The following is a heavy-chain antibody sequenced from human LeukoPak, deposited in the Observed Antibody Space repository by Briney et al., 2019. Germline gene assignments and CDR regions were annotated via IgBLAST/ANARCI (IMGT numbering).Heavy chain of an antibody. V-gene: IGHV1-8*01. CDR3: ARARGWYGYFDY. J-gene: IGHJ4*02. D-gene: IGHD6-19*01. Sequence: RASVKVSCKASGYTFTSYDINWVRQAPGQGLEWMGWMNPNSGNTGYAQKFQGRVTMTRNTSISTAYMELSSLRSEDTAVYYCARARGWYGYFDYWGQGTLVTVSS. CDR2: MNPNSGNT. CDR1: GYTFTSYD.